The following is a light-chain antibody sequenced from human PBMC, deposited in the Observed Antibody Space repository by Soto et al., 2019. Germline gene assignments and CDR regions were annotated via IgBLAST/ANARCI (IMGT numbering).Light chain of an antibody. CDR1: QSVRSNF. V-gene: IGKV3-20*01. CDR2: GAS. J-gene: IGKJ5*01. CDR3: QQYGSTPPIT. Sequence: EIVLTQSPVTLSLSPGERATLSCRASQSVRSNFLAWYQQKPGQAPRPLIYGASSRATDIPDRFSGSWSGTDFTLTISRLEPEDFAVFYCQQYGSTPPITFGQGTRLEIK.